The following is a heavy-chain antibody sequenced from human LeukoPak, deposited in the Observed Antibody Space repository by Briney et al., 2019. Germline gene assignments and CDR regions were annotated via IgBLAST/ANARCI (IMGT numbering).Heavy chain of an antibody. J-gene: IGHJ4*02. Sequence: GGSLRLSCAASGFTFSSYWMNWVRQAPAKGLVWVSRIASDGSSTTYADSVKGRFSISRNNAKNTLYLQMNSLRVEDTAVYYCARGRPHGNDYWGQGTLVTVSS. V-gene: IGHV3-74*01. D-gene: IGHD4-23*01. CDR2: IASDGSST. CDR1: GFTFSSYW. CDR3: ARGRPHGNDY.